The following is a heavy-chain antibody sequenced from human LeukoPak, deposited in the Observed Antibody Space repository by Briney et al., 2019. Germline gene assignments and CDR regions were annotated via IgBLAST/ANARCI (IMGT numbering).Heavy chain of an antibody. J-gene: IGHJ5*02. D-gene: IGHD6-19*01. V-gene: IGHV1-2*02. CDR2: INPNSGGT. CDR3: ARHNTYRSGNDAIWFDP. Sequence: ASVKVSCKASGYTFTGYYMHWVRQAPGQGLEWMGWINPNSGGTNYAQKFQGRVTMTRDTSISTAYMELSRLTSDDTAVYYCARHNTYRSGNDAIWFDPWGQGTLVTVSS. CDR1: GYTFTGYY.